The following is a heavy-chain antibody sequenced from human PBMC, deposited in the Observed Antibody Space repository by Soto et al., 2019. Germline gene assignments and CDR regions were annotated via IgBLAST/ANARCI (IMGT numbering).Heavy chain of an antibody. CDR1: DGSITPNY. Sequence: SETLSLTCTVSDGSITPNYYTWVRQPPGKGLEWIGYVYYAGTTTYNPSLKSRVSISIDTSKNEVSLKLSSVTAADTAVYYCTGAYYDISGYSLDPWGQGTSVTVSS. J-gene: IGHJ5*02. V-gene: IGHV4-59*08. D-gene: IGHD3-22*01. CDR3: TGAYYDISGYSLDP. CDR2: VYYAGTT.